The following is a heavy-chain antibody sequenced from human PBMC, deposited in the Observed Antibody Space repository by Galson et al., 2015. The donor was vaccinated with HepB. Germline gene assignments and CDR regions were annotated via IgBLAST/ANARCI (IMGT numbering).Heavy chain of an antibody. D-gene: IGHD3-22*01. CDR1: GYTFSNYF. Sequence: SVKVSCKASGYTFSNYFLHWVRQAPGQGLEWMGRINPHSGGTKYAQKFQERVTITRDMSTNTAHMELTSLRSEDTAVYYCATDSSPYYYDTSGNFGYFDLWGRGTLVTVSS. CDR3: ATDSSPYYYDTSGNFGYFDL. CDR2: INPHSGGT. V-gene: IGHV1-2*06. J-gene: IGHJ2*01.